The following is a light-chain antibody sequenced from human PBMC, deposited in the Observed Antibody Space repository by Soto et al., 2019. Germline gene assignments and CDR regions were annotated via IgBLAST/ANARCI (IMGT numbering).Light chain of an antibody. CDR2: GAS. Sequence: EVVMTQSPATLSVSPGERVTLSCRASQSISSNLAWYQLKAGQTPRLLVYGASTRATGFPGKFSGSGSGTEFTLTISDLQSEDFAVYFCQQYNDWPPTSGQGTKV. J-gene: IGKJ1*01. V-gene: IGKV3-15*01. CDR3: QQYNDWPPT. CDR1: QSISSN.